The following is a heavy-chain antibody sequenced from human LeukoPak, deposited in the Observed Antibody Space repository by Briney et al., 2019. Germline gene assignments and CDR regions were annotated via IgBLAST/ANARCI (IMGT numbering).Heavy chain of an antibody. CDR1: GYSFTSYW. J-gene: IGHJ6*03. V-gene: IGHV5-51*01. D-gene: IGHD2-2*01. CDR3: ARLSCSTTSSYDYYYYMDV. CDR2: IYPGDSDT. Sequence: GESLKISCKGSGYSFTSYWIGWVRQMSGKGLEWMGIIYPGDSDTRYSPSFQGQVTISADKSISTAYLQWSSLKASDTAMYYCARLSCSTTSSYDYYYYMDVWGKGTTVTVSS.